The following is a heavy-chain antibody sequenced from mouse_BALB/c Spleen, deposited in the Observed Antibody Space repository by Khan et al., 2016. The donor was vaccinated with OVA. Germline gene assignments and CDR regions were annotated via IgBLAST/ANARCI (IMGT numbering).Heavy chain of an antibody. V-gene: IGHV3-6*02. CDR3: ARGGSSGPAWFAY. CDR2: IRYDGNS. CDR1: GYSITSGYF. D-gene: IGHD3-1*01. Sequence: EVQLQESGPGLVKPSQSLSLTCSVTGYSITSGYFWNWIRQFPGNKLEWMGYIRYDGNSNYNPSLKNRISITRDTSKNQFFLKLSSVTPEDTATXYCARGGSSGPAWFAYWGQGTLVTVSA. J-gene: IGHJ3*01.